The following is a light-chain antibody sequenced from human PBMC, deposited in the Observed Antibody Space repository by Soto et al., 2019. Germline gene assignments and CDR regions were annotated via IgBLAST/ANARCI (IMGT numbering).Light chain of an antibody. CDR2: EVS. CDR1: SSDVGGYKY. V-gene: IGLV2-14*01. Sequence: QSALTQPASVSGSPGQSISISCTGTSSDVGGYKYVSWYQQYPGKSPKLMIYEVSNRPSGFSNRFSGSKSGNTASLTISGLQADDGADYYCTSYTSSSSVLFGGGTKLTVL. J-gene: IGLJ2*01. CDR3: TSYTSSSSVL.